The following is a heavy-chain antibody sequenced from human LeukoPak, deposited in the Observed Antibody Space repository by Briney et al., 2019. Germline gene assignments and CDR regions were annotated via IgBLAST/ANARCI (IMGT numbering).Heavy chain of an antibody. D-gene: IGHD6-19*01. J-gene: IGHJ4*02. CDR3: ARDVNISGWYGDY. CDR1: GFTFSSYS. CDR2: ISSSSSYI. V-gene: IGHV3-21*01. Sequence: GGSLRLSCAASGFTFSSYSMNWVRQAPGKGLEWVSSISSSSSYIYYADSVKSRFTISRDNAKNSLYLQMNSLRAEDTAVYYCARDVNISGWYGDYWGQGTLVTVSS.